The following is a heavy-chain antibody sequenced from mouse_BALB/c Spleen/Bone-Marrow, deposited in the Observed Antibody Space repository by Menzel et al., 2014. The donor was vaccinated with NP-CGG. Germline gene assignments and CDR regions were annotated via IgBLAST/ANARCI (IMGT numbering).Heavy chain of an antibody. V-gene: IGHV1-14*01. CDR1: GYTLTSYI. CDR2: INPYNDGT. CDR3: ARRWLPYAMDY. Sequence: VQLQQSGPELVKPGASVKMSCKASGYTLTSYIMHWVKQKPGQGLEWIGYINPYNDGTKYNEKFKGKATLTSDKSSSTAYMELSSLTSEDSAVCYCARRWLPYAMDYWGQGTSVTVSS. J-gene: IGHJ4*01. D-gene: IGHD2-3*01.